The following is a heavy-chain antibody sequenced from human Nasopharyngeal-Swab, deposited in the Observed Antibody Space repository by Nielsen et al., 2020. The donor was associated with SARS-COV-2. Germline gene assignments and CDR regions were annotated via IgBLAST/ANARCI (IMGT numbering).Heavy chain of an antibody. CDR1: GFTFSAYW. D-gene: IGHD6-19*01. Sequence: GGSLRLSCAASGFTFSAYWMHWVRQAPGEGLVWVSRIKSDGSSTNDADFVEGRFTISRDNAKNTLYLQMNSLRAEDTAVYYCARDLKGGGWYDFDYWGQGTLVTVSS. J-gene: IGHJ4*02. V-gene: IGHV3-74*01. CDR3: ARDLKGGGWYDFDY. CDR2: IKSDGSST.